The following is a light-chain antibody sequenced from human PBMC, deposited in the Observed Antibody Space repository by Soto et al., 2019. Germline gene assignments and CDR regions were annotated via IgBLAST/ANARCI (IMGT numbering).Light chain of an antibody. J-gene: IGKJ4*01. CDR2: GAS. V-gene: IGKV3-20*01. CDR1: QSVSSNY. CDR3: QQYGNSPLT. Sequence: EIVLTQSPGTLSLSPGERATLSCRASQSVSSNYLAWYQQKPGQAPRLLIYGASTRATGIPDRFSGSGSGTDFTLTISGLEPEDFAVYYCQQYGNSPLTFGGGTNVAIK.